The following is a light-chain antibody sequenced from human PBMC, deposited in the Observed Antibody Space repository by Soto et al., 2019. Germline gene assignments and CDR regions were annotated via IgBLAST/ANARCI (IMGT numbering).Light chain of an antibody. J-gene: IGLJ1*01. CDR1: SSNIGGNS. CDR3: GSWDSSLSAYV. CDR2: DDN. Sequence: QSVLTQPSSVSAAPGQKVTISCSGSSSNIGGNSVSWYPQLPGTAPKLLIYDDNKRTSGIPDRFSGSKSGTSATLGITGFQTGDEADYYCGSWDSSLSAYVFGTGTKVTVL. V-gene: IGLV1-51*01.